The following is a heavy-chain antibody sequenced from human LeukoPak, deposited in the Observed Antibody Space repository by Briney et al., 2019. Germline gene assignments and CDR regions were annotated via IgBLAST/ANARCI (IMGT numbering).Heavy chain of an antibody. CDR1: GGSISSSSYY. D-gene: IGHD3-10*01. CDR3: ARDTLGRYGSGSYCGWFDP. CDR2: IYYSGST. J-gene: IGHJ5*02. Sequence: SETLSLTCTVSGGSISSSSYYWRWIRQPPGKGLEWIGSIYYSGSTYYNPSLKSRVTISVDTSKNQFSLKLSSVTAADTAVYYCARDTLGRYGSGSYCGWFDPWGQGTLVTVSS. V-gene: IGHV4-39*07.